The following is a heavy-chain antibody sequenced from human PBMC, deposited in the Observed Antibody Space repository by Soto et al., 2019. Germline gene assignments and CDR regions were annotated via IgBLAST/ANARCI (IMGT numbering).Heavy chain of an antibody. V-gene: IGHV4-39*01. CDR2: IFYSGST. Sequence: SETLSLTCTVSGGSISSSSYKWGWIRQPPGKSLEWIGNIFYSGSTYYNPSLKRRVTLSVDTSKNQFSLTLSSVTAADTAVYYCARYAAVAGILDYWGQGTLVTVSS. J-gene: IGHJ4*02. D-gene: IGHD6-19*01. CDR3: ARYAAVAGILDY. CDR1: GGSISSSSYK.